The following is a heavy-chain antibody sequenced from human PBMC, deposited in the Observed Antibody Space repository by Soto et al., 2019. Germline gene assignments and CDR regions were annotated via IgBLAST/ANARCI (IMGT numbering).Heavy chain of an antibody. V-gene: IGHV3-9*01. D-gene: IGHD6-19*01. CDR1: GFNFDDNA. CDR3: AKDTRTSGWSEEGYWAFDI. CDR2: ISWKSGKE. J-gene: IGHJ3*02. Sequence: EVQLAESGGGLVQPGRSLRLSCAASGFNFDDNAMHWVRQAPGKGLEWVSGISWKSGKEAYADSVRGRFTIARDNAKNSLYLQMNSLRTEDTALYYCAKDTRTSGWSEEGYWAFDIWGQGTMVTVSS.